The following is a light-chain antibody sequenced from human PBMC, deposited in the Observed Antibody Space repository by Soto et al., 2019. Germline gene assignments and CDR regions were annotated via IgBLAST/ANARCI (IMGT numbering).Light chain of an antibody. J-gene: IGKJ2*01. V-gene: IGKV2-30*01. CDR1: QSLAYIDGNTY. CDR2: YVS. Sequence: EVVMTQSPLSLPVTLGQPASISCRSSQSLAYIDGNTYLTWFHQRPGQSPRRLIYYVSNRDSGVPDRFIASESATDFPLKISRVEAEDAGSYYCMQGTRGPPYTFGQGTKLEIK. CDR3: MQGTRGPPYT.